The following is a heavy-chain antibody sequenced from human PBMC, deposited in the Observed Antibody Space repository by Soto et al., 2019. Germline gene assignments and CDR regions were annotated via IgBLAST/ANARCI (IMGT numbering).Heavy chain of an antibody. Sequence: SVKVSCKASGGTFSSYAISWVRQAPGQGLEWMGGIIPIFGTANYAQKFQGRVTITADESTSTAYMELSSLRSEDTAVYYCATDTPGIAVAGFDYWGQGTLVTVSS. CDR2: IIPIFGTA. D-gene: IGHD6-19*01. J-gene: IGHJ4*02. V-gene: IGHV1-69*13. CDR1: GGTFSSYA. CDR3: ATDTPGIAVAGFDY.